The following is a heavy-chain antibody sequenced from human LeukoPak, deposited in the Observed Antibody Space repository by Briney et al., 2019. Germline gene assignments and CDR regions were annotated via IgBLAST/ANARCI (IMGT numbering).Heavy chain of an antibody. J-gene: IGHJ4*02. CDR3: ATDEIRVGAVFDY. CDR2: ISTYNGNT. V-gene: IGHV1-18*01. CDR1: GYTFTSYG. Sequence: GASVKVSCKASGYTFTSYGISWVRQAPGQGLEWMGWISTYNGNTNYAQKLQGRVTMTTDTSTSTAYMEPRSLRSDDTAMYYCATDEIRVGAVFDYWGQGTLVTVSS. D-gene: IGHD1-26*01.